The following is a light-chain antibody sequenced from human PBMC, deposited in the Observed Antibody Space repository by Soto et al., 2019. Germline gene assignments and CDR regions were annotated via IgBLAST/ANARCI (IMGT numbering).Light chain of an antibody. J-gene: IGKJ1*01. Sequence: DIQMTQSPSTLSASVGDRVTITCRASQSISSWLAWYQQKPGKAPKLLIYDASSLESGVPSRFSGSGSATEFTLTISSLQPDDFVTYYCQQYNNYSEAFGQGTKVDIK. V-gene: IGKV1-5*01. CDR3: QQYNNYSEA. CDR1: QSISSW. CDR2: DAS.